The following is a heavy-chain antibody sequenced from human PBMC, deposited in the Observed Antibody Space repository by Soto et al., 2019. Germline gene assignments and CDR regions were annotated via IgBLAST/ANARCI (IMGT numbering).Heavy chain of an antibody. CDR2: FSFYGRRDYS. CDR1: GFTFSSYD. D-gene: IGHD6-25*01. Sequence: EVQLLESGGGLVQPGGSLRLSCVGSGFTFSSYDMTWLRQAPGKGLEWVSSFSFYGRRDYSYYADSGKGRFNSSRANSRKTVYLQMDNLRVEDTAVYYYAKSLFSGKGVPNDHWGQGTLVTVSS. CDR3: AKSLFSGKGVPNDH. V-gene: IGHV3-23*01. J-gene: IGHJ4*02.